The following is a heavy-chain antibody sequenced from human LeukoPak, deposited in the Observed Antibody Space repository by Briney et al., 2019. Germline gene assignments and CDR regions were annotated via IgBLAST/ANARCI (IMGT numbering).Heavy chain of an antibody. V-gene: IGHV1-3*01. D-gene: IGHD6-13*01. CDR3: ARGTGQLASHWFDP. J-gene: IGHJ5*02. CDR2: INAGNGNT. CDR1: GYTFTSYA. Sequence: EASVKVSCKASGYTFTSYAMHSVSQAPGQRLEWMGWINAGNGNTKYSQKFQGRVTITRDTSASTAYMELSSLRSEDTAVYYCARGTGQLASHWFDPWGQGTLVTVSS.